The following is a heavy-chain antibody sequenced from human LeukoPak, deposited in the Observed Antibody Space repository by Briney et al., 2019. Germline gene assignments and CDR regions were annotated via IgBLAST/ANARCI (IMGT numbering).Heavy chain of an antibody. CDR3: ARGWLITMVRGGNFDY. D-gene: IGHD3-10*01. Sequence: SETLSLTCTVSGGSISSGPYYWGWIRQPPGKGLEWIGEINHSGSTNYNPSLKSRVTISVDTSKNQFSLKLSSVTAADTAVYYCARGWLITMVRGGNFDYWGQGTLVTVSS. V-gene: IGHV4-39*07. CDR1: GGSISSGPYY. CDR2: INHSGST. J-gene: IGHJ4*02.